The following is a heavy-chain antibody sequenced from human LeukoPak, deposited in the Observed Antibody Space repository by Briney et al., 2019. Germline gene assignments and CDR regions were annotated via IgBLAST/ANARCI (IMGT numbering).Heavy chain of an antibody. CDR2: IKNDGSEK. CDR1: GFPFSTYW. CDR3: TRYWGRTGYDLRHY. J-gene: IGHJ4*02. Sequence: GGSLRLSCAASGFPFSTYWMTWVRQAPGKGLEWVANIKNDGSEKYYVDSVKGRFTISRDNAENSLFLQMNSLRVEDTAIYYCTRYWGRTGYDLRHYWGRRTRLTL. D-gene: IGHD5-12*01. V-gene: IGHV3-7*01.